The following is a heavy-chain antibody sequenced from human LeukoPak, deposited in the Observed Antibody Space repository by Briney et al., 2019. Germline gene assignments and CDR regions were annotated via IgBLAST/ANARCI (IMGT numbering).Heavy chain of an antibody. CDR2: SRNKANRYTT. D-gene: IGHD2-15*01. CDR3: ARGYHSFDI. Sequence: PGGSLRLSCGASGFTFSDHYMDWVRQTPGKGLEWVGRSRNKANRYTTEYAASVKGRFTISRDESKNSLYLQMNSLKTEDTAVYYCARGYHSFDIWGQETMVTVSS. V-gene: IGHV3-72*01. CDR1: GFTFSDHY. J-gene: IGHJ3*02.